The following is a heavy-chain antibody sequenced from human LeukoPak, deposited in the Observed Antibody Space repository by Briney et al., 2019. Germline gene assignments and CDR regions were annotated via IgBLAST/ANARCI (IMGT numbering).Heavy chain of an antibody. CDR3: ARDPWGVVEMDV. CDR2: IYTSGST. CDR1: GGSISSGSYY. V-gene: IGHV4-61*02. J-gene: IGHJ6*04. D-gene: IGHD2-2*01. Sequence: SETLSLTCAVSGGSISSGSYYWSWIRQPAGKGLEWIGRIYTSGSTNYNPSLKSRVTISVDTSKNQFSLKLSSVTAADTAVYYCARDPWGVVEMDVWGKGTTVTVSS.